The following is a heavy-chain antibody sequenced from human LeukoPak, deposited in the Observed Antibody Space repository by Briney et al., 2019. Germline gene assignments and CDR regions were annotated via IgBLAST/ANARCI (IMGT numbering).Heavy chain of an antibody. Sequence: PSETLSLTCTVSGYSISSGYYWGWIRQPPGKGLEWIGSIYHSGSTYYNPSLKSRVTISVDTSKNQFSLKLSSVTAADTAVYYCAREIVGATGGDYWGQGTLVTVSS. CDR3: AREIVGATGGDY. CDR2: IYHSGST. D-gene: IGHD1-26*01. V-gene: IGHV4-38-2*02. CDR1: GYSISSGYY. J-gene: IGHJ4*02.